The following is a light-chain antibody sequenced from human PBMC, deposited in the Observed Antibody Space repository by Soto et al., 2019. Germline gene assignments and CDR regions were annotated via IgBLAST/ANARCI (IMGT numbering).Light chain of an antibody. CDR3: QHYGSLVLT. J-gene: IGKJ4*01. V-gene: IGKV3-20*01. CDR1: QSVSSTY. Sequence: EIVLTQSPGTLSLSPGEIATLSCRASQSVSSTYLAWYQQKPGQAPRLLIYGASSRATGIPYRFSGSGSGTDFTLTISRLEPEDFAVYYCQHYGSLVLTFGGGTKVEIK. CDR2: GAS.